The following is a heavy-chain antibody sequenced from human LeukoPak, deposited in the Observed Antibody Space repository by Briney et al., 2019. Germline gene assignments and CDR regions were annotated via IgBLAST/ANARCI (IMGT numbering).Heavy chain of an antibody. D-gene: IGHD1-1*01. CDR3: ARVTDWNDFDY. J-gene: IGHJ4*02. CDR2: ISYIGGT. Sequence: SETLSLTCSVSGGSISSNYWSWIRQSPGKGLEWIGYISYIGGTNYNPSLKSRVTISVDTSKNQLSLKLSSVTAADTAVYYCARVTDWNDFDYWGQGTLVTVSS. V-gene: IGHV4-59*01. CDR1: GGSISSNY.